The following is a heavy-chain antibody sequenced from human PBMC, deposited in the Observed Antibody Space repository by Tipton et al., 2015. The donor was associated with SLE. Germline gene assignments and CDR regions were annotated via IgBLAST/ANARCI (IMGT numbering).Heavy chain of an antibody. D-gene: IGHD3-10*01. CDR2: INSDGSST. J-gene: IGHJ6*03. CDR3: ARVWARVIISDLRTDYYLDV. Sequence: SLRLSCAASGFTFSSYWMHWVRQAPGKGLVWVSRINSDGSSTSYADSVKGRFTISRDNAKNTLYLQMNSLRTEDTAVYYCARVWARVIISDLRTDYYLDVWGKGTTVTVSS. V-gene: IGHV3-74*01. CDR1: GFTFSSYW.